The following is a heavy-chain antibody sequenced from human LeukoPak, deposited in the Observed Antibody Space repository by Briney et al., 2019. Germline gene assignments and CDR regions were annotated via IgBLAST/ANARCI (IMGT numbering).Heavy chain of an antibody. J-gene: IGHJ6*03. Sequence: SETLSLTCTVSGGSISSYYWTWIRQSPGKGLEWIGFFHHSGSTNYNPSFKSRVTISADTSKNQFSLKLSSVTAADTAVYYCARAFYPGYYSYMAVWGKGTTVTVSS. CDR2: FHHSGST. CDR1: GGSISSYY. V-gene: IGHV4-59*01. CDR3: ARAFYPGYYSYMAV. D-gene: IGHD3-3*02.